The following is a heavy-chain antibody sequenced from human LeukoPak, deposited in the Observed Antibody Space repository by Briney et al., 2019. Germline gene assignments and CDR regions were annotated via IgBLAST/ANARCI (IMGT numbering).Heavy chain of an antibody. CDR1: GGSISSYY. CDR3: AREGGHGMDV. CDR2: IYYSGST. D-gene: IGHD3-16*01. J-gene: IGHJ6*02. V-gene: IGHV4-59*01. Sequence: PSETLSLTCTVSGGSISSYYWSWIRQPPGKGLEWIGYIYYSGSTNYNPSLKSRVTISVDTSKNQFSLKLSSVTAADTAVYYCAREGGHGMDVWGQGTTVTVSS.